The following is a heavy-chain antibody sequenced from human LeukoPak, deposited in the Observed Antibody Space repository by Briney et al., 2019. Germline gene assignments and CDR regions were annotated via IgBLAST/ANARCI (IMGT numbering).Heavy chain of an antibody. V-gene: IGHV4-4*02. CDR3: ARHAGSGWVNWCDP. Sequence: PSETLSLTCAVSGGSISSSHWWSWVRQPPGKGLEWIGEIYHSGSTNYNASLKSRVTISVDTSKNQFSLKLSSVTAADTAVYYCARHAGSGWVNWCDPWGQGTLVTVSS. D-gene: IGHD6-19*01. CDR2: IYHSGST. J-gene: IGHJ5*02. CDR1: GGSISSSHW.